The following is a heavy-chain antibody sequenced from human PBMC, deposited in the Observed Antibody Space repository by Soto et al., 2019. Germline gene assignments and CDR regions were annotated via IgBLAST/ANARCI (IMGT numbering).Heavy chain of an antibody. CDR2: AHPSGRT. D-gene: IGHD1-26*01. J-gene: IGHJ4*02. V-gene: IGHV4-4*02. CDR3: TSSAATGLDY. CDR1: GGSMTTSNW. Sequence: QVQLQESGPGLVKPSGTLSLPCTVSGGSMTTSNWWNWVRQSPGKGLEWIGEAHPSGRTNYNPSLXRXAXIXXGKSEHNFSLKSSSVTAADSAVYSCTSSAATGLDYWGQGTLVTVSS.